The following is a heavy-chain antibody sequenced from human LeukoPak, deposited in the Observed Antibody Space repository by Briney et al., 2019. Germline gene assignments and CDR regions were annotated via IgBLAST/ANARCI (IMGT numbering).Heavy chain of an antibody. D-gene: IGHD1-26*01. Sequence: PGGSLRLSCTASGFTFSNFWMGWVRQAPGKGLEWVANIKQDETEKFYLGSVKGRFTISRDNSKNTLYLQMNSLRAEDTAVYYCAKGGTVGATFSDFDYWGQGTLVTVSS. V-gene: IGHV3-7*03. CDR2: IKQDETEK. CDR1: GFTFSNFW. J-gene: IGHJ4*02. CDR3: AKGGTVGATFSDFDY.